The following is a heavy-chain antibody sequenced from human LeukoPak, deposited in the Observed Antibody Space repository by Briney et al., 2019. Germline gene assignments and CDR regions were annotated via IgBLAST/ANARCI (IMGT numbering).Heavy chain of an antibody. CDR1: GYTFTSYG. CDR3: ARDYYYGSGSYFEQSGVYYFDY. J-gene: IGHJ4*02. D-gene: IGHD3-10*01. V-gene: IGHV1-18*01. Sequence: ASVKVSCKASGYTFTSYGISWVRQAPGQGLEWMGWISAYNGNTNYAQKLQGRVTMTTDTSTSTAYMELRSLRSDDTAVYYCARDYYYGSGSYFEQSGVYYFDYWGQGTLVTVSS. CDR2: ISAYNGNT.